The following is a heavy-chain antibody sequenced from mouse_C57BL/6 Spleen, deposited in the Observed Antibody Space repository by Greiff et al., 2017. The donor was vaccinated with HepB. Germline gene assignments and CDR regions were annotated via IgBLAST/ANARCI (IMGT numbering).Heavy chain of an antibody. V-gene: IGHV1-39*01. CDR2: INPNYGTT. D-gene: IGHD1-1*01. Sequence: VQLKESGPELVKPGASVKISCKASGYSFTDYNMNWVKQSNGKSLEWIGVINPNYGTTSYNQKFKGKATLTVDQSSSTAYMQLNSLTSEDSAVYYCARRALITTVVGPFDYWGQGTTLTVSS. CDR1: GYSFTDYN. CDR3: ARRALITTVVGPFDY. J-gene: IGHJ2*01.